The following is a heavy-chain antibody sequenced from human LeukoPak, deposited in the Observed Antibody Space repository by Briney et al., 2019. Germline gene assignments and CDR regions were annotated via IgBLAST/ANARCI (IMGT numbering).Heavy chain of an antibody. CDR2: INHSGST. J-gene: IGHJ4*02. D-gene: IGHD2-2*01. V-gene: IGHV4-34*01. CDR1: GGSFSGYY. Sequence: PSETLSLTCAVYGGSFSGYYWSWIRQPPGKGLEWIGEINHSGSTNYNPSLKSRVTISVDTSKNQFSLELSSVTAADTAVYYCARGGIVVVPAASLHYFDYWGQGTLVTVSS. CDR3: ARGGIVVVPAASLHYFDY.